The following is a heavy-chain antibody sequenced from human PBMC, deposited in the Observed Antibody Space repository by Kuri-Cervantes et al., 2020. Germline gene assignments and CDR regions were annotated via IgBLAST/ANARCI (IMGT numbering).Heavy chain of an antibody. CDR1: GGTFSSYA. J-gene: IGHJ4*02. Sequence: SVKVSCKASGGTFSSYAISWVRQAPGQGLEWMGGIIPIFGTANYAQKFQGRVTITTDESTSTAYMELSSLRSEDTAVYYCAKDATYSSSWYFDYWGQGTLVTVSS. V-gene: IGHV1-69*05. CDR3: AKDATYSSSWYFDY. D-gene: IGHD6-13*01. CDR2: IIPIFGTA.